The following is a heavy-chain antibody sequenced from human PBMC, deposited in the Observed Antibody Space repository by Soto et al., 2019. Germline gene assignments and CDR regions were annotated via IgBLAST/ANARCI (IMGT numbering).Heavy chain of an antibody. V-gene: IGHV3-9*01. CDR1: AFTFDDYA. CDR2: ISWNSGSI. D-gene: IGHD1-26*01. J-gene: IGHJ4*02. Sequence: GGSLRLSCAASAFTFDDYAMHWVRQPPGKGLEWVSGISWNSGSIGYADSVKGRFTISRDNAKNSLYLQMNSLRAEDTALYYCATQSSGSYSDHWGQGTLVTVSS. CDR3: ATQSSGSYSDH.